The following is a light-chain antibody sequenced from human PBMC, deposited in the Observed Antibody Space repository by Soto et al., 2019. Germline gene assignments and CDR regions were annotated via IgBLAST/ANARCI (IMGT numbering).Light chain of an antibody. V-gene: IGLV1-51*01. CDR1: SSNIGSDY. Sequence: QAVVTQPPSVSAAPGQKVSISCSGSSSNIGSDYVSWFQQVPGTAPKLLIYDNYKRPSGIPDRFSGSKSGTSATLDITGLQTGDEADYYCGSWDFTLNGGVFGGGTQLTVL. CDR3: GSWDFTLNGGV. J-gene: IGLJ3*02. CDR2: DNY.